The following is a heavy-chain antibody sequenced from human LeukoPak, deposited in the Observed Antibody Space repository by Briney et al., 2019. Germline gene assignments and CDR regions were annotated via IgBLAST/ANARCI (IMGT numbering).Heavy chain of an antibody. CDR3: ARVIWFGEVYYYYYYMDV. V-gene: IGHV4-59*01. CDR2: IYYSGST. Sequence: PSETLSLTCTVSGGSISSYYWSWIRQPPGKGLEWIGGIYYSGSTNYNPSLKSRVTISVGTCKNQFSLKLSSVTAADTAVYYCARVIWFGEVYYYYYYMDVWGKGTTVTVSS. J-gene: IGHJ6*03. D-gene: IGHD3-10*01. CDR1: GGSISSYY.